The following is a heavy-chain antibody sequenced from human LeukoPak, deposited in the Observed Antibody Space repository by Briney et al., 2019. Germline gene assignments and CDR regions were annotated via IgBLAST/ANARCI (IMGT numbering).Heavy chain of an antibody. D-gene: IGHD5-18*01. CDR2: IWSDGNKK. J-gene: IGHJ4*02. CDR3: AKDLIAYSYGYAGRSNFDY. Sequence: GRSLRLSCAASGFTFTSYGMHWVRQAPGKGLEWVAIIWSDGNKKYYADSVRGRFTISRNNSKNTLYLQMNNLRAEDTAIYYCAKDLIAYSYGYAGRSNFDYWGQGTLVTVSS. V-gene: IGHV3-33*06. CDR1: GFTFTSYG.